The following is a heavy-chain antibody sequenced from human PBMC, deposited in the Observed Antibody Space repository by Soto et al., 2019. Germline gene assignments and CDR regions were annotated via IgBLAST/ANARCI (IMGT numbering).Heavy chain of an antibody. J-gene: IGHJ4*02. CDR3: ARENYYALDY. Sequence: ASETLSLTCTVSSGSISSYNWNWVRQPPGKGLEWIGFINYSGSTHYNPSLKSRVTISLDTSKNQFSLKLNSVTAADTAVYYCARENYYALDYWGPGTRVTVSS. V-gene: IGHV4-59*01. CDR1: SGSISSYN. D-gene: IGHD3-10*01. CDR2: INYSGST.